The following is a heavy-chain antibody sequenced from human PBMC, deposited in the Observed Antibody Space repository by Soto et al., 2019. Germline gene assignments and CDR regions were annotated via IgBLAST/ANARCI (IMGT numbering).Heavy chain of an antibody. CDR1: GLPFCDSY. J-gene: IGHJ4*02. V-gene: IGHV3-11*01. D-gene: IGHD3-10*01. CDR3: ARGRPYYGSGSYVRAFYY. CDR2: ISSRGSTI. Sequence: PRGPMRLSCAPSGLPFCDSYMSWIRKAPGTGLEWVSYISSRGSTIYYADSVKGRLTISRDNAKSSVYLKMNSRRAEDTAVYYCARGRPYYGSGSYVRAFYYWGQGTLVTVSS.